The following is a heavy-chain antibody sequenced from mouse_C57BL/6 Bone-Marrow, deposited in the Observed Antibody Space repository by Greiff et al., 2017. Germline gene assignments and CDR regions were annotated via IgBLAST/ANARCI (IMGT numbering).Heavy chain of an antibody. CDR3: ARRGLRRRAAWFAY. J-gene: IGHJ3*01. CDR1: GYTFTDYN. Sequence: VQLKQSGPELVKPGASVKIPCKASGYTFTDYNMDWVKQSHGKSLEWIGDINPNNGGTIYNQKFKGKATLTVDKSSSTAYMELRSLTSEDTAVYYCARRGLRRRAAWFAYWGQGTLVTVSA. V-gene: IGHV1-18*01. D-gene: IGHD2-2*01. CDR2: INPNNGGT.